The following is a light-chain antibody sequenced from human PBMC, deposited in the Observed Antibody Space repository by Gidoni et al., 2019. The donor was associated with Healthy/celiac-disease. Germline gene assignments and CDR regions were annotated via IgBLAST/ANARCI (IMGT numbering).Light chain of an antibody. Sequence: EIVLTQSPATLSLSPGERATLSCGASQSVSSSDLAWYQQKPGLSPRPLIFDASSRATGIPDRFSGSGSGTDFTLTISRLEPEDFAVYYCQQYGSSPITFGQGTRLEIK. J-gene: IGKJ5*01. CDR1: QSVSSSD. CDR2: DAS. CDR3: QQYGSSPIT. V-gene: IGKV3D-20*01.